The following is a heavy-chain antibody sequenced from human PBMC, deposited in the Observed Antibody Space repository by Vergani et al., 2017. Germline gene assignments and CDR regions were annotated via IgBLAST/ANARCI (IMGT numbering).Heavy chain of an antibody. Sequence: EVQLVESGGGLVQPGGSLRLSCAASGFTFSSYWMSWVRQAPGKGLEWVANIKQDGSEKYYVDSVKGRFTISRDNSKNTLYLQMNSLRAEDTAVYYCARDRFYYGSANYGMDVWGQGTTVTVSS. CDR2: IKQDGSEK. J-gene: IGHJ6*02. D-gene: IGHD3-10*01. V-gene: IGHV3-7*01. CDR1: GFTFSSYW. CDR3: ARDRFYYGSANYGMDV.